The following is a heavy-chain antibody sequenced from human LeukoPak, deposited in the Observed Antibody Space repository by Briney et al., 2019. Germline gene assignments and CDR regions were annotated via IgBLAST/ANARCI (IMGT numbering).Heavy chain of an antibody. CDR3: ASGGGYSGYPSFDY. CDR2: INHSGNI. J-gene: IGHJ4*02. Sequence: SETLSLTCAVYGGSFSGYYWSWIRQPPGKGLEWIWAINHSGNINCNPSLKSRVTISIDTSKNQFSLKLSSVTAADTAVYYCASGGGYSGYPSFDYWGQGTLVTVSS. V-gene: IGHV4-34*01. D-gene: IGHD5-12*01. CDR1: GGSFSGYY.